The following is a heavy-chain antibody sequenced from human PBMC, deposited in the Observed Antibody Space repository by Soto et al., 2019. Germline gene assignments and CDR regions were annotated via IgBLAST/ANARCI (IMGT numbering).Heavy chain of an antibody. V-gene: IGHV3-23*01. D-gene: IGHD3-10*01. CDR2: IGGGGDTT. CDR1: GFTFNNYA. Sequence: EVQLLESGGGLVQPGGSLRLSCAASGFTFNNYAMIWVRQSPGKGLEWVSAIGGGGDTTSYTDSVKGRFTVSRDGSKNTLYLQMSSLRAEDTALYYCAKGRGGSGSLTPRVDFWGQGTLVTVSS. CDR3: AKGRGGSGSLTPRVDF. J-gene: IGHJ4*02.